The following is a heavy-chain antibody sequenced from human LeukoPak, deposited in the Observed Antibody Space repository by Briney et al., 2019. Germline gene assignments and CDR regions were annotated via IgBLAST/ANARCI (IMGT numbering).Heavy chain of an antibody. J-gene: IGHJ4*02. V-gene: IGHV3-49*03. CDR2: IRSAAYGGTT. CDR1: GFTFGDYV. Sequence: GGSLRLSCTASGFTFGDYVMSWFRQAPGKGLEWVGFIRSAAYGGTTEYAASVKGRFTILRDDSKSFAYLQMNSPKTEDTAVYYRTREEIWFGELYPPDYWGQGTLVTVSS. CDR3: TREEIWFGELYPPDY. D-gene: IGHD3-10*01.